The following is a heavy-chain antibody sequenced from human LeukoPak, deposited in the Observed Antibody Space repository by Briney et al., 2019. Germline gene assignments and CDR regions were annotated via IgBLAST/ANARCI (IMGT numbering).Heavy chain of an antibody. D-gene: IGHD3-22*01. V-gene: IGHV3-7*03. CDR3: ARDVGIYYYDSSGSDY. Sequence: GGSLRLSCAASEFTFSSYWMGWVRQAPGKGLEWVANIKQDGSEKYYVDSVKGRFTISRDNAKNSLYLQMNSLRAEDTAVYYCARDVGIYYYDSSGSDYWGQGTLVTVSS. CDR2: IKQDGSEK. CDR1: EFTFSSYW. J-gene: IGHJ4*02.